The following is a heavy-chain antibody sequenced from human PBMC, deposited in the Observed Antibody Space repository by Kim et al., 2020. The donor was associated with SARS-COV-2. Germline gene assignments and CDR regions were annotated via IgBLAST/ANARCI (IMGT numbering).Heavy chain of an antibody. CDR1: GFTLSDSY. Sequence: GGSLRLSCAASGFTLSDSYMSWIRQAPGKGLEWVSYISSSGSYTNYADSVKGRFTISRDNAKNSLYLQMNSLRAEDTAVYYCARDREGAASFDYWGQGTL. CDR3: ARDREGAASFDY. D-gene: IGHD6-25*01. CDR2: ISSSGSYT. V-gene: IGHV3-11*06. J-gene: IGHJ4*02.